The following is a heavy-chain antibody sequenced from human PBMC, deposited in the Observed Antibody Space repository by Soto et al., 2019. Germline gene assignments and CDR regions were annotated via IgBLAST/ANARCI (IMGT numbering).Heavy chain of an antibody. CDR3: ARVTTIFGVVTPSYYYYGMDV. CDR2: IYTSGST. CDR1: GGSISSYY. J-gene: IGHJ6*02. D-gene: IGHD3-3*01. V-gene: IGHV4-4*07. Sequence: SETLSLTCTVSGGSISSYYWSWIRQPAGTGLEWIGRIYTSGSTNYNPSLKSRVTMSVDTSKNQFSLKLSSVTAADTAVYYCARVTTIFGVVTPSYYYYGMDVWGQGTTVTVSS.